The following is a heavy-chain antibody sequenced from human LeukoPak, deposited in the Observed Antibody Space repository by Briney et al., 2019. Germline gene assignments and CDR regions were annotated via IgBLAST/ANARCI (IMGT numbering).Heavy chain of an antibody. CDR2: ISAYNGNT. J-gene: IGHJ3*02. V-gene: IGHV1-18*01. CDR1: GYTFTSYG. CDR3: ALGRYCSGGSCYVQSAFDI. D-gene: IGHD2-15*01. Sequence: GASVKVSCKASGYTFTSYGISWVRQAPGQGLEWMGWISAYNGNTNYAQKLQGRVTMTTDTSTSTAYMELRSLRSDDTAVYYCALGRYCSGGSCYVQSAFDIWGQGTMVTVSS.